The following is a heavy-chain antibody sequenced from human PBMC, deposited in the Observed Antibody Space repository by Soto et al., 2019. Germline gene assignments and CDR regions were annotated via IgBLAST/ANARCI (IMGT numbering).Heavy chain of an antibody. Sequence: ASVKVSCKASGYTFTSYGISWVRQAPGQGLEWMGWISADNGNTNYAQKLQGRVTMTEDTSTDTAYMELSSLRSEDTAVYYCATADSSSWYSPGFDYWGQGTLVTVSS. D-gene: IGHD6-13*01. CDR3: ATADSSSWYSPGFDY. CDR2: ISADNGNT. J-gene: IGHJ4*02. V-gene: IGHV1-18*01. CDR1: GYTFTSYG.